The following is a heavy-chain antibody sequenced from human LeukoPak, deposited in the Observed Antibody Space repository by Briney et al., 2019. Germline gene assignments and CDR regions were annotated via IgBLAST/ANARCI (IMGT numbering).Heavy chain of an antibody. Sequence: GGSLRLSCAASGFTFSSYSMNWVRQAPGKGLEWVSYISLSSSYIYYADSVKGRFTISRDNAENSLFLQMNSLRAEDTAVYYCSRGENYYDSSASGDYWGQGTLVTVSS. CDR2: ISLSSSYI. D-gene: IGHD3-22*01. CDR1: GFTFSSYS. V-gene: IGHV3-21*01. J-gene: IGHJ4*02. CDR3: SRGENYYDSSASGDY.